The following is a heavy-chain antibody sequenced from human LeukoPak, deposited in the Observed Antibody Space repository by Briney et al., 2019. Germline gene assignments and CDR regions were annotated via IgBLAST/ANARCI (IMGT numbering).Heavy chain of an antibody. V-gene: IGHV4-61*02. D-gene: IGHD2-2*01. J-gene: IGHJ4*02. CDR1: GGSISSGSYY. CDR3: ARAPTAYCLSTNCQPYFDY. CDR2: IYTSGST. Sequence: SETLSLTCTVSGGSISSGSYYWSWIRQPAGKGLEWIGRIYTSGSTNYNPSLKSRVTLSIETPKNQFSLELTSVTAADTAVYYCARAPTAYCLSTNCQPYFDYWGQGILVTVS.